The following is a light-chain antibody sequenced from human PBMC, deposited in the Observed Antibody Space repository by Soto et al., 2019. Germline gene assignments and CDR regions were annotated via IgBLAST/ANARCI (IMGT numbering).Light chain of an antibody. J-gene: IGKJ4*01. CDR3: QQYNNWPGLT. V-gene: IGKV3D-15*01. CDR2: GAS. Sequence: EIVMTQSPATLSVSPGERATLSCRASQSVSSNLAWYQQQPGQAPRLLIYGASTRATGIPARFSGSGSGTEFTLTIRSLQSEDFAVYYCQQYNNWPGLTFGGGTKVDIK. CDR1: QSVSSN.